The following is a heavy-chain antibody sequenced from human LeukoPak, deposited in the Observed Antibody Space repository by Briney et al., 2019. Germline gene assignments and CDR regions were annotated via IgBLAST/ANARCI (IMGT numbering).Heavy chain of an antibody. Sequence: GGSLRLPCAASRFTFSDAWKSWVRQAPGKGLEWVGRIKSKTDGGTTDYAAPVKGRFTISRDDSKNTLYLQMNSLKTDDTAVYYCTTGGYSYRSWGQGTLVTVSS. J-gene: IGHJ5*02. CDR3: TTGGYSYRS. CDR2: IKSKTDGGTT. CDR1: RFTFSDAW. D-gene: IGHD5-18*01. V-gene: IGHV3-15*01.